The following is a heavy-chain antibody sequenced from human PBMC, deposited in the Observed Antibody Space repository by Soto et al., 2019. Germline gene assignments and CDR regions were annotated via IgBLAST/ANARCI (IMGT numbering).Heavy chain of an antibody. CDR3: GYYYDSSGYYYPIDY. Sequence: SVKVSCKASGGTFSSYAISWVLQAPGQGLEWMGGIIPIFGTANYAQKFQGRVTITADESTSTAYMELSSLRSEDTAVYYCGYYYDSSGYYYPIDYWGQGTLVTISS. J-gene: IGHJ4*02. D-gene: IGHD3-22*01. CDR2: IIPIFGTA. CDR1: GGTFSSYA. V-gene: IGHV1-69*13.